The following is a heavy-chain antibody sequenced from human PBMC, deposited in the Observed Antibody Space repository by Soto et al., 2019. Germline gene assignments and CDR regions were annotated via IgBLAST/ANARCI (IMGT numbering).Heavy chain of an antibody. CDR2: INPNSGAT. CDR1: GYTFTGYF. Sequence: QVQLVQSGAEVKQPGTSVKVSCKASGYTFTGYFIHWLRHAPGQGLEWMGRINPNSGATNYARKFHDRVTMTRDTSINAAYMQLITLRSDDTAIYYCANMTPTTDWFDPWGQGTLVTVSS. D-gene: IGHD4-4*01. V-gene: IGHV1-2*06. J-gene: IGHJ5*02. CDR3: ANMTPTTDWFDP.